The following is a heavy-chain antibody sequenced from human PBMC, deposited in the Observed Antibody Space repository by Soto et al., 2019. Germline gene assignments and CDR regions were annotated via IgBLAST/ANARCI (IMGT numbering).Heavy chain of an antibody. CDR1: AFSVSDNY. V-gene: IGHV3-53*01. D-gene: IGHD2-15*01. CDR2: IYRGGTI. J-gene: IGHJ2*01. Sequence: ESGGGLIQPGGSLTVSCAASAFSVSDNYMSWVRQPPGKGLEWVSVIYRGGTIFYADSVKGRFIISRDSSKNTMYLQMNTLRGEDTATYYCARVSCSGGGCYPGWYFDLWGRGTLVTVSS. CDR3: ARVSCSGGGCYPGWYFDL.